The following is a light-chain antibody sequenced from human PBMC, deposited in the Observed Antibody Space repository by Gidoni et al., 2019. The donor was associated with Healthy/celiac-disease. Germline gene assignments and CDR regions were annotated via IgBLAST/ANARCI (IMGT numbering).Light chain of an antibody. Sequence: QSALTQPASVSGSPGQSITISCTGTSSDVGGYNYVSWYQQSPGQAPKLMIYEVSNRPSGVSNRFSGSKSGNTASLTISGLQAEDEADYYCSSYTSSSLYVFGTGPKVTVL. J-gene: IGLJ1*01. CDR1: SSDVGGYNY. CDR2: EVS. CDR3: SSYTSSSLYV. V-gene: IGLV2-14*01.